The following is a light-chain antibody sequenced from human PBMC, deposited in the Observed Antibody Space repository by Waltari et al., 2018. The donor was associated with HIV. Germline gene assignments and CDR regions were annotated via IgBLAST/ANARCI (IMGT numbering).Light chain of an antibody. CDR1: SSDVGGYNY. J-gene: IGLJ2*01. CDR3: SSYAGSNNRVV. V-gene: IGLV2-8*01. Sequence: QSALTQPPSASGSPGQSVTISCPGTSSDVGGYNYVSWYQQHPGKAPNPMIYEVSKRPSGVPDRFSGSKSGNTASLTVSGLQAEDEADYYCSSYAGSNNRVVFGGGTKLTVL. CDR2: EVS.